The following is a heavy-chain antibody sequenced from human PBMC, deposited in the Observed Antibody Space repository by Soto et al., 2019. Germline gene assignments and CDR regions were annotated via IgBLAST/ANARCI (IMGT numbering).Heavy chain of an antibody. J-gene: IGHJ4*02. CDR3: VRDPYSSSSPPSYLDY. Sequence: PEGSLRLSCAASGFTFSSYAMHWVRQAPGKGLEWVAVISYDGSNKYYADSVKGRFTISRDNSKNTLYLQMNSLRAGDTAVYYCVRDPYSSSSPPSYLDYWGQGTLVTVSS. V-gene: IGHV3-30-3*01. CDR1: GFTFSSYA. D-gene: IGHD6-6*01. CDR2: ISYDGSNK.